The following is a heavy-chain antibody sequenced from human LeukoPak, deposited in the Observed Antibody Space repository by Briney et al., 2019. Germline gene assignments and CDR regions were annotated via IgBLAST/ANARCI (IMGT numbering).Heavy chain of an antibody. CDR1: GYTFTGYY. V-gene: IGHV1-2*02. J-gene: IGHJ5*02. D-gene: IGHD6-13*01. CDR2: INPNSGGT. CDR3: ARALYSSRMFDP. Sequence: ASVKVSCKASGYTFTGYYMHWVRQAPGQGLEWMGWINPNSGGTNYAQKFQGRVTMTRDTSISTAYMELSRLRSDDTAVYYCARALYSSRMFDPWGQGTLVTVSS.